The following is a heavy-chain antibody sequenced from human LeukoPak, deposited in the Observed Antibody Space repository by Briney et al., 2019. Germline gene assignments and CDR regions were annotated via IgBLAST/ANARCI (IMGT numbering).Heavy chain of an antibody. CDR2: LSGSGGST. CDR1: GFTFGMYA. V-gene: IGHV3-23*01. Sequence: PGGSLRLSCAASGFTFGMYAMSWVRQAPGKGLERVSTLSGSGGSTYYADSVKGRFTISGDESKNTLSLQMNSLRPEDTAVYYCAKNAAGIVLMIYAPLDSWGQGTLVTVSS. CDR3: AKNAAGIVLMIYAPLDS. J-gene: IGHJ4*02. D-gene: IGHD2-8*01.